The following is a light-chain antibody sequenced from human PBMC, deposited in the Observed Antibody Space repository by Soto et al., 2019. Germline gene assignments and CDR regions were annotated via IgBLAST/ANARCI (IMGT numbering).Light chain of an antibody. Sequence: EVALTQSPGTLSLSPGERATVSCRATQSVSNSYLAWYQQKPGQAPRLLIHGASRRASGIPDRFSGSGSGTDFTLTISRLEPEDFAVYYCQKYSSAPFTFGPGTKVDIK. CDR1: QSVSNSY. V-gene: IGKV3-20*01. CDR2: GAS. CDR3: QKYSSAPFT. J-gene: IGKJ3*01.